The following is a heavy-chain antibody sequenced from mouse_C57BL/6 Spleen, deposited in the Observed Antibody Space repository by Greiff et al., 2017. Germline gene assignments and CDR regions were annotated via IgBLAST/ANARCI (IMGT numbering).Heavy chain of an antibody. J-gene: IGHJ3*01. CDR1: GYTFTSYW. CDR2: IHPSDSDT. Sequence: VKLQESGAELVKPGASVKVSCKASGYTFTSYWMHWVKQRPGQGLEWIGRIHPSDSDTNYNQKFKGKATLTVDKSSSTAYMQLSSLTSEDSAVYYCTQIYYDYDGFAYWGQGTLVTVSA. V-gene: IGHV1-74*01. CDR3: TQIYYDYDGFAY. D-gene: IGHD2-4*01.